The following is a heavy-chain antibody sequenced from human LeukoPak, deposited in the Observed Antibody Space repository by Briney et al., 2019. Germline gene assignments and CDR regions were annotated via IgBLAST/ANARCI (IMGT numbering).Heavy chain of an antibody. D-gene: IGHD3-22*01. CDR1: GFTFSSYG. V-gene: IGHV3-30*18. CDR2: ISYDGSNK. J-gene: IGHJ4*02. Sequence: PGRSLRLSCAASGFTFSSYGMHWVRQAPGKGLEWVAVISYDGSNKYYADSVKGRFTISRDNSKNTLYLQMNSLRAEDTAVYYCAKTGGHYYDSSGYPLWAFDYWGQGTLVTVSS. CDR3: AKTGGHYYDSSGYPLWAFDY.